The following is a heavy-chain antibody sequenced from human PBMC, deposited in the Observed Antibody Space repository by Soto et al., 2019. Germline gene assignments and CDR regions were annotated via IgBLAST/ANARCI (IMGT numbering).Heavy chain of an antibody. CDR1: GFSLSSTGVG. J-gene: IGHJ3*02. Sequence: PTLVNPTQTLTLTCTCSGFSLSSTGVGVGWIRQPPGKALEWLALIHWDDDKRYSPSVKSRVTITQDSSRNQVILTMTNMDPVDSATYYCAKPSSQAIWVRGIISDAFDIWGQGTMVTVSS. CDR2: IHWDDDK. D-gene: IGHD3-10*01. V-gene: IGHV2-5*02. CDR3: AKPSSQAIWVRGIISDAFDI.